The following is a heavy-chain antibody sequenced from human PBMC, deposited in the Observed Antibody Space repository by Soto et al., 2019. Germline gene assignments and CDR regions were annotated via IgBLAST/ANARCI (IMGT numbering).Heavy chain of an antibody. D-gene: IGHD2-15*01. CDR2: ISGSDGTT. Sequence: EVQLLESGGGLVQLGGSLRLSCAASGFTFSSYAMTWVRQAPGKGLEWVSVISGSDGTTDYADSVKGRFTISRDNSKNTMYMQMNSLRAEDTAVYYCGKSARECSGGTCYSWFAPWGQGTKVTVSS. V-gene: IGHV3-23*01. CDR1: GFTFSSYA. CDR3: GKSARECSGGTCYSWFAP. J-gene: IGHJ5*02.